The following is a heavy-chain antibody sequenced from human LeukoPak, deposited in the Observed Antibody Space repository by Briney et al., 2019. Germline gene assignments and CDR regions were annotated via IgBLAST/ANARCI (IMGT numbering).Heavy chain of an antibody. CDR1: GGSFSGYY. D-gene: IGHD3-10*01. CDR2: INHSGST. J-gene: IGHJ4*02. Sequence: SETLSLTCAVYGGSFSGYYWSWVRQPPGKGLEWMGEINHSGSTYYNPSLKSRFTISVDTSKNQFSLKLTSVTAADTALYYCARHYYGSGRRDYWGQGTLATVSS. V-gene: IGHV4-34*01. CDR3: ARHYYGSGRRDY.